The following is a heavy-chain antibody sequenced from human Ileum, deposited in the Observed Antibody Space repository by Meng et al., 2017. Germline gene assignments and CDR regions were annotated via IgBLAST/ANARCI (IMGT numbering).Heavy chain of an antibody. CDR2: IYAGGNT. J-gene: IGHJ4*02. Sequence: GESLKISCAASGFTVSDNYMSWVRQAPGKGLEWVSVIYAGGNTYYADSVRGRFTISRRSSENTVYLQMNSLRAEDTALYYCTREAYCDTTGCPKTHWGQGTLVTGAS. D-gene: IGHD2-2*01. CDR1: GFTVSDNY. CDR3: TREAYCDTTGCPKTH. V-gene: IGHV3-53*04.